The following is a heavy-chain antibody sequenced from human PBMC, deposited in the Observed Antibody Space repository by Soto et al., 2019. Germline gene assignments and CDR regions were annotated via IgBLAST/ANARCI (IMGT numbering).Heavy chain of an antibody. V-gene: IGHV1-8*01. Sequence: GASVKVSCKASGYTFTSYDINWVRQATGQGLEWMGWMNPNSGNTGYAQKFQGRVTMTRNTSISTAYMELSSLRSEDTAVYYCARGHAWAGHSTYYYYYYMDVWGKGTTVTVSS. CDR3: ARGHAWAGHSTYYYYYYMDV. CDR2: MNPNSGNT. CDR1: GYTFTSYD. J-gene: IGHJ6*03. D-gene: IGHD6-19*01.